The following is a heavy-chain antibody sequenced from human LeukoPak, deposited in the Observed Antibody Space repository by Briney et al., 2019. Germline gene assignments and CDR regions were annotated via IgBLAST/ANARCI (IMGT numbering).Heavy chain of an antibody. Sequence: ASVKVSCKASGYTFTNYGVTWVRQAPGQGLEWMGWITGYNDNTNYAQNLQGRVTMTADTSTSTSYMELRSLRSDDTAVYYCARGGVTSAFTDVWGKGTTVTVSP. D-gene: IGHD4-11*01. CDR1: GYTFTNYG. V-gene: IGHV1-18*01. CDR2: ITGYNDNT. CDR3: ARGGVTSAFTDV. J-gene: IGHJ6*04.